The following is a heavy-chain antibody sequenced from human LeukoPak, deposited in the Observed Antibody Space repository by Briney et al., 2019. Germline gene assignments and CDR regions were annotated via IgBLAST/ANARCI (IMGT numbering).Heavy chain of an antibody. CDR1: GFTFSSYW. V-gene: IGHV3-74*01. CDR3: ARDRPYCSSTSCSYYYYGMDV. CDR2: INSAGSST. D-gene: IGHD2-2*01. Sequence: GGSLRLSCAASGFTFSSYWMHWVRQAPGKGLVWVSRINSAGSSTSYADSVKGRFTISRDNAKNTLYLQMNSLRAEDTAVYYCARDRPYCSSTSCSYYYYGMDVWGQGTTVTVPS. J-gene: IGHJ6*02.